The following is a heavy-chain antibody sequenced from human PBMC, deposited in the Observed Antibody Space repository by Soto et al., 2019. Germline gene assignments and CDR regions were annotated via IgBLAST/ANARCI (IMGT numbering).Heavy chain of an antibody. J-gene: IGHJ6*03. Sequence: QVQLQQWGAGLLKPSETLSLTCAVYGGSFSGYYWSWIRQPPGKGLEWIGEIHHSGSTNYNPSLKSRVTISVDTSKNQFALKLSSVTAADTAVYYCARSRTKGSYYYYYMDVWGKGTTVTVSS. CDR2: IHHSGST. CDR3: ARSRTKGSYYYYYMDV. V-gene: IGHV4-34*01. CDR1: GGSFSGYY.